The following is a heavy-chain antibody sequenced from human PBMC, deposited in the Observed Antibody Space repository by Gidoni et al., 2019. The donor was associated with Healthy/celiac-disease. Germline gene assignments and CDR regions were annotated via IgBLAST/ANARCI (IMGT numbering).Heavy chain of an antibody. V-gene: IGHV4-59*01. CDR2: IYYSGST. D-gene: IGHD4-17*01. CDR3: ARGGDGDYLVAFDI. CDR1: GGSISSYY. Sequence: VQLQESGPGLVKPSETLSLTCTVSGGSISSYYGSWIRQPAGKGMEWIGYIYYSGSTNYNPSLKRRVTISVDTSKNQFSRKLSSVTAADTAVYYCARGGDGDYLVAFDIWGQGTRVTVSS. J-gene: IGHJ3*02.